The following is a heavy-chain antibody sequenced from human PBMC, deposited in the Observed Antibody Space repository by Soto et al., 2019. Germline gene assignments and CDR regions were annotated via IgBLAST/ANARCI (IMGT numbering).Heavy chain of an antibody. D-gene: IGHD3-10*01. CDR2: ISAYNGNT. V-gene: IGHV1-18*01. J-gene: IGHJ4*02. CDR1: GYTFTSYG. Sequence: QVQLVQSGAEVKKPGASVKVSCKASGYTFTSYGISWVRQAPGQGLEWMGWISAYNGNTHYAQKLQGRVTMTTDTATSTAYMELRSLRSDDTAVYYCARVNRITMVRGELSEYWGQGTLVTVSS. CDR3: ARVNRITMVRGELSEY.